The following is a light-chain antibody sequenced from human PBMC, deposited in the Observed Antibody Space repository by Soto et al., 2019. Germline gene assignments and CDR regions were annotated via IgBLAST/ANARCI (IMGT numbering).Light chain of an antibody. CDR3: QQFNKWPPV. Sequence: EIVMTQSPVTLSVSPGERATLSCRASQSVGRNLAWYQQKPGQAPRLLIYDASNRATGIPARFSGSGSGTEFTLIISSLQSEDFAVYYCQQFNKWPPVFGPGTKV. CDR1: QSVGRN. J-gene: IGKJ3*01. CDR2: DAS. V-gene: IGKV3-15*01.